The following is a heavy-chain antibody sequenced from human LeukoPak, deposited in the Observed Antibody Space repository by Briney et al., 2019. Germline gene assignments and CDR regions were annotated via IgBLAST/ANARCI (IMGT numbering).Heavy chain of an antibody. Sequence: ASVKVSCKASGGTFSSYAISWVRQAPGQGLEWMGIINPSGGSTSYAQKFQGRVTMTRDMSTSTVYMELSSLRSEDTAVYYCARQDSSGWYYKYYYYYMDVWGKGTTVTVSS. V-gene: IGHV1-46*01. CDR1: GGTFSSYA. CDR2: INPSGGST. CDR3: ARQDSSGWYYKYYYYYMDV. J-gene: IGHJ6*03. D-gene: IGHD6-19*01.